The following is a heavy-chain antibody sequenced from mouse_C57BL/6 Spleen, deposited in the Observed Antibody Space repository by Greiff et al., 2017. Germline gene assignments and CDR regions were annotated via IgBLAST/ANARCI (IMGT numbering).Heavy chain of an antibody. Sequence: VKLQQSGAELVKPGASVKISCKASGYAFSSYWMNWVKQRPGKGLEWIGQIYPGDGDTNYNGKFKGKATLTAAKSSSTAYMQLSSLTSEDYTVYFCARNDGYYPSFADWGKGTLVTVSA. CDR2: IYPGDGDT. D-gene: IGHD2-3*01. CDR1: GYAFSSYW. CDR3: ARNDGYYPSFAD. V-gene: IGHV1-80*01. J-gene: IGHJ3*01.